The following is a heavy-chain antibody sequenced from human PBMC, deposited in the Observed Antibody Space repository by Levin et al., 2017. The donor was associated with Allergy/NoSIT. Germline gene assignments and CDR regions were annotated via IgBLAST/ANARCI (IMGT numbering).Heavy chain of an antibody. CDR2: ISGSGSDT. V-gene: IGHV3-23*01. J-gene: IGHJ4*02. CDR3: ARAYCGGASCHGGNFEF. CDR1: GFTFRSVA. Sequence: LSLTCAASGFTFRSVAMSWVRQAPGKGLEWVSAISGSGSDTYYAGSVKGRFTISRDNSKNTLFLQMNSLSAEDTAVYYCARAYCGGASCHGGNFEFWGQGTLVTVSS. D-gene: IGHD2-21*01.